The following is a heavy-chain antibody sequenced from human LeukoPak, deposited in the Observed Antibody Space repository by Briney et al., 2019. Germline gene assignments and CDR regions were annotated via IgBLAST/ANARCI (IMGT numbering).Heavy chain of an antibody. CDR1: GGSISSYY. CDR2: IYYSGST. Sequence: NSSETLSLTCTVSGGSISSYYWSWIRQPPGKGLEWIGYIYYSGSTNYNPSLKSRVTISVDTSKYQFSLKLSSVTAADTAVYYCARTHTVTTAFDYWGQGTLVTDSS. CDR3: ARTHTVTTAFDY. V-gene: IGHV4-59*01. J-gene: IGHJ4*02. D-gene: IGHD4-17*01.